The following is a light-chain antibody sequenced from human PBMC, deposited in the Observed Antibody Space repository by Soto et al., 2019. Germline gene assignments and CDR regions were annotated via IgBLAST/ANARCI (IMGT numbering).Light chain of an antibody. CDR1: QPVGSAY. CDR3: HQHGDSPWT. Sequence: EIVLTQSPGTLSLSPGDRATLSCRASQPVGSAYLAWYRQTLGQAPRPLIYDTSSRATGISDRFSGSGSGTEFTLTISRLEPEDFATYYCHQHGDSPWTFGQGTKVEIK. CDR2: DTS. V-gene: IGKV3-20*01. J-gene: IGKJ1*01.